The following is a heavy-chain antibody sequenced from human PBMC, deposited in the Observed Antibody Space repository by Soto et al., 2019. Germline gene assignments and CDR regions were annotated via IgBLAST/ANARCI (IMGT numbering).Heavy chain of an antibody. Sequence: PGGSLRLSCAGSGFPFSSYEMNWGRQAPGKGLECISYISSSGSTIYYADSVKGRFTISRDNAKESLYLQMNSLRAEDTAVYYCASSYFYGSGTYYKGLGYWGQGTLVTVSS. V-gene: IGHV3-48*03. CDR2: ISSSGSTI. CDR3: ASSYFYGSGTYYKGLGY. J-gene: IGHJ4*02. D-gene: IGHD3-10*01. CDR1: GFPFSSYE.